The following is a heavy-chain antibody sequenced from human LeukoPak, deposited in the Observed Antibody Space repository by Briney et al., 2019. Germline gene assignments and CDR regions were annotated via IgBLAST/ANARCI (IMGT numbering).Heavy chain of an antibody. CDR2: ISGSGGST. Sequence: GGSLRLSCAASGFTFSSYSMNWVRQAPGKGLEWVSAISGSGGSTYYADSVKGRFTISRDNSKNTLYLQMNSLRAEDTAVYYCAKDTIFGVVTSLYYFDYWGQGTLVTVSS. CDR1: GFTFSSYS. D-gene: IGHD3-3*01. CDR3: AKDTIFGVVTSLYYFDY. V-gene: IGHV3-23*01. J-gene: IGHJ4*02.